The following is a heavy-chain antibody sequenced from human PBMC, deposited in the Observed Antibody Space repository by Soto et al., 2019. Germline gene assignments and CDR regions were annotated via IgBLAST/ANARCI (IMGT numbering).Heavy chain of an antibody. J-gene: IGHJ5*02. CDR2: ITSSSTTI. D-gene: IGHD3-10*01. CDR3: ARDRGSGTYYNWFDP. V-gene: IGHV3-48*01. CDR1: GFKFSSYS. Sequence: GGSLRLSCAASGFKFSSYSMNWVRQAPGKGLEWISYITSSSTTIYYADSVKGRFTISRDNAKNSLYLQMNSLRAEDTAVYYSARDRGSGTYYNWFDPWGQGALVTVSS.